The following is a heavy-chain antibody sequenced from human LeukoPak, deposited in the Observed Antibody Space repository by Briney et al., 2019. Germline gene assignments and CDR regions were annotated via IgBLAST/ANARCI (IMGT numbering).Heavy chain of an antibody. CDR1: GYIFTGYY. CDR3: ARSRIGSQFDF. J-gene: IGHJ4*02. CDR2: INPNSGGT. D-gene: IGHD1-26*01. V-gene: IGHV1-2*02. Sequence: ASVKVSCKASGYIFTGYYMHCVRQAPGQGLEWMGWINPNSGGTNFAQKFQGRVTMTRDTSISTAYMDLSRLRSDDTAVYYCARSRIGSQFDFWGQGTLVIVSS.